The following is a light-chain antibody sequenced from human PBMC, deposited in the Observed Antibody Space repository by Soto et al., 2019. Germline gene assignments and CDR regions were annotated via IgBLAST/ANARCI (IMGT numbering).Light chain of an antibody. CDR3: QQYNTYPMYT. CDR2: RAS. Sequence: DIQMTQSPSTLSASVGDRVTITCRASQSVSSGLAWYQQRPGKAPKLLIYRASSLERGVPPRFSGSGSGTEFTLTISSLQPDDFATYYCQQYNTYPMYTFGQGTKLEIK. CDR1: QSVSSG. V-gene: IGKV1-5*03. J-gene: IGKJ2*01.